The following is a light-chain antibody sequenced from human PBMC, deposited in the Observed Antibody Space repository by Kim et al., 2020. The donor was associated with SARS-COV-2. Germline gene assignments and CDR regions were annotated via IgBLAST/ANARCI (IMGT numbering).Light chain of an antibody. CDR2: EDN. Sequence: NFMLTQPHSVSESPGKTVTISCTRSSGSIASNYVQWYQQHPGSAPTTVIYEDNQRPSGVPDRFSGSIDSSSNSASLTISGLKTEDEADYYCQSYDSSIYVVFGGGTQLTVL. CDR3: QSYDSSIYVV. V-gene: IGLV6-57*04. CDR1: SGSIASNY. J-gene: IGLJ2*01.